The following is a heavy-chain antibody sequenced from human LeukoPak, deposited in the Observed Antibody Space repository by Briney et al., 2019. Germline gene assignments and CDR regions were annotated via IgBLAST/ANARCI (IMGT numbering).Heavy chain of an antibody. CDR2: ITSGSTYI. Sequence: GGSLRLSCAASGFIFSSYTMNWVRQAPGKGLEWVSSITSGSTYIYYTDSVKGRFTISRDNAKNSLYLQMNSLRAEDTAVYYCARGTIAAADIDYWGQGTLVTVSS. CDR1: GFIFSSYT. D-gene: IGHD6-13*01. CDR3: ARGTIAAADIDY. J-gene: IGHJ4*02. V-gene: IGHV3-21*01.